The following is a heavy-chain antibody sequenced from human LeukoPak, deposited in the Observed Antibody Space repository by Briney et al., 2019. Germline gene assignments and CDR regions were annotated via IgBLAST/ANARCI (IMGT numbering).Heavy chain of an antibody. CDR2: IYSGGST. V-gene: IGHV3-53*01. CDR1: GFTVSSNY. J-gene: IGHJ4*02. CDR3: ARRRIAAAGYFDY. Sequence: GGSLRLSCAASGFTVSSNYTSWVRQAPGKGLEWVSVIYSGGSTYYADSVKGRFTISRDNSKNTLYLQMNSLRAEDTAVYYCARRRIAAAGYFDYWGQGTLVTVSS. D-gene: IGHD6-13*01.